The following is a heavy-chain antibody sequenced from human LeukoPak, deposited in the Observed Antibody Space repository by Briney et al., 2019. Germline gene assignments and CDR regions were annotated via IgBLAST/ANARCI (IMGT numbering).Heavy chain of an antibody. CDR3: SGSYLYSYYYYMDV. D-gene: IGHD1-26*01. J-gene: IGHJ6*03. Sequence: SETLSLTCTVSGGSISSYYWSWIRQPPGKGLEWIGYFYYSGSTNYNPSLKSRVTISVDTSKNQFSLKLSSVTAADTAVYYCSGSYLYSYYYYMDVWGKGTTVTISS. V-gene: IGHV4-59*01. CDR2: FYYSGST. CDR1: GGSISSYY.